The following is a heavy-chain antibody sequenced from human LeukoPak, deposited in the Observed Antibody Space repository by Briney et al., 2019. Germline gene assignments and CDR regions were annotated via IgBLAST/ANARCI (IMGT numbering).Heavy chain of an antibody. D-gene: IGHD3-22*01. CDR3: ASDSISMNAFDA. V-gene: IGHV4-59*11. Sequence: SETLSLTCTVSGGSFTTHYWGWIRQPPGKGLEWIGYISYIGSTNYNPSLKSRVTISIDTSKNEVSLMLTSMTAADTAVYYCASDSISMNAFDAWGQGTMVTVSS. J-gene: IGHJ3*01. CDR1: GGSFTTHY. CDR2: ISYIGST.